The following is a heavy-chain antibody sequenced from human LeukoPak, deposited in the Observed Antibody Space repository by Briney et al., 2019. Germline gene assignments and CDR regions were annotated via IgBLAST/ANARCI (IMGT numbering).Heavy chain of an antibody. Sequence: SVKVSCKASGGTFISYTISWVRQAPGQGLEWMGRIIPILGIANYAQKFQGRVTITADKSTSTAYMELSSLRSEDTAVYYCARGVHSSSWAYYYYYMDVWGRGTTVTVSS. J-gene: IGHJ6*03. CDR1: GGTFISYT. D-gene: IGHD6-13*01. V-gene: IGHV1-69*02. CDR3: ARGVHSSSWAYYYYYMDV. CDR2: IIPILGIA.